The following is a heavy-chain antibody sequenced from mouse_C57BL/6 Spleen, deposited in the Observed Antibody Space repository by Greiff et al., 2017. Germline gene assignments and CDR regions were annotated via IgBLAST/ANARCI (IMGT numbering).Heavy chain of an antibody. CDR2: IRLKSDNYAT. V-gene: IGHV6-3*01. CDR3: TGPTTGFAY. J-gene: IGHJ3*01. CDR1: GFTFSNYW. Sequence: EVKLVESGGGLVQPGGSMKLSCVASGFTFSNYWMNWVRQSPEKGLEWVAQIRLKSDNYATHYAESVKGRFTISRDDSKSSVYLQMNNVRAEDTGIYYCTGPTTGFAYWGQGTLVTVSA. D-gene: IGHD1-1*01.